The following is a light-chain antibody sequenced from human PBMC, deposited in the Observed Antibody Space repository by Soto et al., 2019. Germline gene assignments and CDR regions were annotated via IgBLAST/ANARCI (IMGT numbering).Light chain of an antibody. J-gene: IGKJ4*01. CDR3: QQYGNSPLT. V-gene: IGKV3-20*01. CDR1: QSVSSSY. Sequence: EIVLTQSPGTLSLSPGERATLSCRASQSVSSSYLAWYQQKPGQAPRLLIYGASTRATGIPDRFSGSGSGTEFTFTISRLESEDFAVYFCQQYGNSPLTFGGGTKVEIK. CDR2: GAS.